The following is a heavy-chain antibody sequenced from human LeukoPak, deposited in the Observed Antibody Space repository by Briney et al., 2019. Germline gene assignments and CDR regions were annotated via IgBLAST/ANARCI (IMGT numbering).Heavy chain of an antibody. CDR3: AKVAGSSWYSYYFDY. J-gene: IGHJ4*02. CDR1: GFTVSSNY. Sequence: PGGSLRLSCAASGFTVSSNYMSWVRQAPGKGLEWVSVIYSGGSTYYADSVKGRFTISRDNSKNTLYLQMNSLRAEGTAVYYCAKVAGSSWYSYYFDYWGQGTLVTVSS. CDR2: IYSGGST. V-gene: IGHV3-53*01. D-gene: IGHD6-13*01.